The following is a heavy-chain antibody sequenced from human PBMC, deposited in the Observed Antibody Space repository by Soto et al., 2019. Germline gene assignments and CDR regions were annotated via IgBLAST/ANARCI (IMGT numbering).Heavy chain of an antibody. CDR2: TYYRSKWYN. Sequence: SQTLSLTCAISGDSVSSNSAAWNWIRQSPSRGLEWLGRTYYRSKWYNDYAVSVKSRIAINPDTSKNQFSLQLNSVTPEDTAVYYCARQYSSSWYLWFDPWGQGTLVTVSS. V-gene: IGHV6-1*01. CDR1: GDSVSSNSAA. CDR3: ARQYSSSWYLWFDP. J-gene: IGHJ5*02. D-gene: IGHD6-13*01.